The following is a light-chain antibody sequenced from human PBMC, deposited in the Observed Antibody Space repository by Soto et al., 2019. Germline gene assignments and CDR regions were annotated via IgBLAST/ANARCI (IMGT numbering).Light chain of an antibody. J-gene: IGKJ5*01. CDR1: QSVSSSY. V-gene: IGKV3D-15*01. CDR3: QQDKNWPPIT. CDR2: GAS. Sequence: EIVLTQSPGTLSLSPGERATLSCRASQSVSSSYLAWYQQKPGQPPRLLIFGASTRANGIPARFSGSGSGTEFTLTISSLQSEDFAVYYCQQDKNWPPITFGQGTRLEIK.